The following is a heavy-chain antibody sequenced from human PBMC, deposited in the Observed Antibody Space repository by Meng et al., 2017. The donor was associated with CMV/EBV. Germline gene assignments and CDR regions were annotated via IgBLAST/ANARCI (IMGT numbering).Heavy chain of an antibody. Sequence: QVQLVQSGAGVKKPGAAVKVSCKASGYTFTGYYMHWVRQAPGQGLEWMGWINPNSGGTNYAQKFQGRVTMTRDTSISTAHMELSRLRSDDTAVYYCARGPLGEYSNYDAPWGQGTLVTVSS. V-gene: IGHV1-2*02. CDR2: INPNSGGT. CDR1: GYTFTGYY. CDR3: ARGPLGEYSNYDAP. J-gene: IGHJ5*02. D-gene: IGHD4-11*01.